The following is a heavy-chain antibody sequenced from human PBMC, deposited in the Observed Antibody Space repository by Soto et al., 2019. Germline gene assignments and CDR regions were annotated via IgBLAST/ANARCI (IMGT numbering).Heavy chain of an antibody. CDR3: AKLAFYGSGIPNYYGMDV. CDR1: GFTFSNYA. V-gene: IGHV3-23*01. Sequence: EVHLLESGGGSVQPGGSLRLSCAASGFTFSNYAMTWVRQAPGKGLEWVSVISGTGGGTNNADSAKGRFTTSRDNSKNTLYLQMNSLRAEDTAVYYCAKLAFYGSGIPNYYGMDVWGQGTAVTVSS. CDR2: ISGTGGGT. J-gene: IGHJ6*02. D-gene: IGHD3-10*01.